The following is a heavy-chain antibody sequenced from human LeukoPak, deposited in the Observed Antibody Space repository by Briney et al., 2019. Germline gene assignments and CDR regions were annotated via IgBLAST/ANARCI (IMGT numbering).Heavy chain of an antibody. J-gene: IGHJ5*02. V-gene: IGHV1-3*01. Sequence: GASVKVSCKASGCTFTSYAMHWVRQAPGQRLEWMGWINAGNGNTKYSQKFQGRVTITRDTSASTAYMELSSLRSEDTAVYYCARGRVVPAAIIRGQFDPWGQGTLVTVSS. CDR3: ARGRVVPAAIIRGQFDP. CDR1: GCTFTSYA. D-gene: IGHD2-2*02. CDR2: INAGNGNT.